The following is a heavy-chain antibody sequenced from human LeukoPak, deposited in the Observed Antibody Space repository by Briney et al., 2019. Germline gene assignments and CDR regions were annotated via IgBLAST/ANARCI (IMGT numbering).Heavy chain of an antibody. Sequence: SETLSLTCTVSGGSISSSTYYWGWIRQPPGKGLEWIGSIHYPASTYYKSSLKSRLTISIASSRNQFYLKLRSVTAADTAVYYCATTTADDDYWGQGILVTVSS. J-gene: IGHJ4*02. CDR3: ATTTADDDY. D-gene: IGHD1-1*01. CDR1: GGSISSSTYY. CDR2: IHYPAST. V-gene: IGHV4-39*01.